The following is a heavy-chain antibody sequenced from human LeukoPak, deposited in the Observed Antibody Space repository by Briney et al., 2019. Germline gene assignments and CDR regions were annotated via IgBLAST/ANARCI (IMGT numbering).Heavy chain of an antibody. CDR2: IYNSWST. J-gene: IGHJ4*02. CDR3: ARNITSLIPAGYFDY. V-gene: IGHV4-39*01. CDR1: GGSIGGGRYY. Sequence: PSETLSLTCTVSGGSIGGGRYYWAWIRQPPGKGLEWIGSIYNSWSTSYNPSLKSRVAMSVDTSKNQFSLRLSSVTAADTAVYYCARNITSLIPAGYFDYWGQGTLVAVSS. D-gene: IGHD2-2*01.